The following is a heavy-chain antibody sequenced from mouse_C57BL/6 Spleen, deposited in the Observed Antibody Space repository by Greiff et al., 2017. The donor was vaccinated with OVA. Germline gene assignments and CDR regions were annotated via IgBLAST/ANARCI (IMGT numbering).Heavy chain of an antibody. CDR2: IYPGDGDT. V-gene: IGHV1-82*01. Sequence: VKLQESGPELVKPGASVKISCKASGYAFSSSWMNWVKQRPGKGLEWIGRIYPGDGDTNYNGKFKGKATLTADKSSSTAYMQLSSLTSEDSAVYFCARSNWDEGFDYWGQGTTLTVSS. J-gene: IGHJ2*01. CDR3: ARSNWDEGFDY. D-gene: IGHD4-1*01. CDR1: GYAFSSSW.